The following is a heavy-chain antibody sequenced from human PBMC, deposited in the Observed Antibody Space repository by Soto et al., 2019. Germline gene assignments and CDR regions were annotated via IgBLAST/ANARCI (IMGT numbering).Heavy chain of an antibody. CDR3: AKVRWFGELLYDGFDI. CDR1: GFTFSIYA. V-gene: IGHV3-23*01. J-gene: IGHJ3*02. CDR2: ISGSGGST. D-gene: IGHD3-10*01. Sequence: GGSLRLSCAASGFTFSIYAMSWVRQAPGKGLEWVSSISGSGGSTNYADSVKGRFTISRDKSRNTLYLQMNSLRVEDTAVYYCAKVRWFGELLYDGFDIWGQGTMVTVSS.